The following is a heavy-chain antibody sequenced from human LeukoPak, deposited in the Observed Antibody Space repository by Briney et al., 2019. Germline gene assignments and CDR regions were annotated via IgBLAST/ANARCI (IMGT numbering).Heavy chain of an antibody. CDR3: ARISTVTANFDY. V-gene: IGHV3-30*02. D-gene: IGHD4-17*01. J-gene: IGHJ4*02. CDR1: GFTFSSYG. Sequence: GGSLRLSCAASGFTFSSYGMHWVRQAPGKGLEWVAFIRYDGSNKYYADSVKGRFTISRDNSKNTLYLQMTSLRAEDTAVYYCARISTVTANFDYWGQGTLVTVSS. CDR2: IRYDGSNK.